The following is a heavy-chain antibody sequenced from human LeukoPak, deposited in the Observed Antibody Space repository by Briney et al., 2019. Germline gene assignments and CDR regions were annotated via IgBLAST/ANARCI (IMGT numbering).Heavy chain of an antibody. CDR2: IYNSGST. CDR1: GGSISSHY. V-gene: IGHV4-59*11. J-gene: IGHJ4*02. CDR3: ASEYCTSSTCRFDS. Sequence: SETLSLTCTVSGGSISSHYWTWIRQPPGKGLEWIGYIYNSGSTNYNPSLKSRVTISLDTSRNQFSLKLTSVAAADTALYYCASEYCTSSTCRFDSWGQGTLVTVSS. D-gene: IGHD2-8*01.